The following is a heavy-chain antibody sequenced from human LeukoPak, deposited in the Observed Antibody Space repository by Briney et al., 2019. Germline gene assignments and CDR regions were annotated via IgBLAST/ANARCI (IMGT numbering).Heavy chain of an antibody. J-gene: IGHJ4*02. CDR3: AKSCLDTYYDTLTGSDY. V-gene: IGHV3-30*18. Sequence: GGSLRLSCAASGFTFSNYGMHWVRQAPGKGLEWVAIISYDGSNKYYADSVKGRFTISRDNSKNTLYLQMNSLRAEDTAVYYCAKSCLDTYYDTLTGSDYWGQGTLVTVCS. D-gene: IGHD3-9*01. CDR2: ISYDGSNK. CDR1: GFTFSNYG.